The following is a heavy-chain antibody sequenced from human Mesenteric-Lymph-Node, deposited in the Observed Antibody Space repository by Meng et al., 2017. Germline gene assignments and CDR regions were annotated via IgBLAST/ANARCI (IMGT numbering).Heavy chain of an antibody. V-gene: IGHV3-23*01. D-gene: IGHD6-19*01. CDR1: RFSFSNCP. J-gene: IGHJ6*02. Sequence: GESLKISCAASRFSFSNCPMSWVRQAPGKGLEWVAAISDRGDSTSYADSVKGRFTISRDNSKNTLDVQMNSLRAEDTAVYYCAKEMHAVAGPKYYYYGMDVWGQGTTVTVSS. CDR3: AKEMHAVAGPKYYYYGMDV. CDR2: ISDRGDST.